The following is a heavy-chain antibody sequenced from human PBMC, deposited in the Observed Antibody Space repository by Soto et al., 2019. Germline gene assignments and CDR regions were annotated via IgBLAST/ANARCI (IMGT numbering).Heavy chain of an antibody. CDR2: ISYDGSNK. CDR3: AKVHEQQLYYYYGMDV. J-gene: IGHJ6*02. CDR1: GFTFSSHG. V-gene: IGHV3-30*18. Sequence: GGSLRLSCAASGFTFSSHGMHWVRQAPGKGLEWVAVISYDGSNKYYADSVKGRFTISRDNSKNTLYLQMNSLRAEDTAVYYCAKVHEQQLYYYYGMDVWGQGTTVTVSS. D-gene: IGHD6-13*01.